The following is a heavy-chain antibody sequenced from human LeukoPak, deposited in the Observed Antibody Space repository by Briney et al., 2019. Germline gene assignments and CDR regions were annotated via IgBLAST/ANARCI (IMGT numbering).Heavy chain of an antibody. CDR1: GFTFDDYG. J-gene: IGHJ6*02. CDR3: TRDPLSLGYCSSSSCYADYSGMDV. D-gene: IGHD2-2*01. Sequence: GSLRLSCAASGFTFDDYGMSWVRQAPGKGLEWVSGVNWNGASTGYADSVKGRFTISRDNAKNSLYLQMNSLRVEDTALYYCTRDPLSLGYCSSSSCYADYSGMDVWGQGTTVTVSS. CDR2: VNWNGAST. V-gene: IGHV3-20*04.